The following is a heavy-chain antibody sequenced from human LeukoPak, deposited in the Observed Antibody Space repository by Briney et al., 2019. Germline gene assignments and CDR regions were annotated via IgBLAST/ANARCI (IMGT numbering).Heavy chain of an antibody. J-gene: IGHJ4*02. Sequence: GGSLRLSWAAYGFMFRSFEMYWVRQAPGKGLEWVAYISSGASTMYYADSVKGRFTISRDDAKNSLFLQMNSLRAEDTAIYYCALLAVASDFDYWGQGTLVTVSS. CDR3: ALLAVASDFDY. CDR1: GFMFRSFE. CDR2: ISSGASTM. V-gene: IGHV3-48*03. D-gene: IGHD6-19*01.